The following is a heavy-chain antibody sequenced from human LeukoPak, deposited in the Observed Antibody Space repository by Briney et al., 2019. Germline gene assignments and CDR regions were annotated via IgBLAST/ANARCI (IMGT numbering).Heavy chain of an antibody. CDR3: ARYGDGYNLDY. V-gene: IGHV3-21*01. CDR1: GFTFSSYS. D-gene: IGHD5-24*01. J-gene: IGHJ4*02. CDR2: ISSSSSYI. Sequence: GGSLRLSCAASGFTFSSYSMTWVRQAPGKGLEWVSSISSSSSYIYYADSVKGRFTISRDNAKNSLYLQMNSLRAEDTAVYYCARYGDGYNLDYWGQGTLVTVSS.